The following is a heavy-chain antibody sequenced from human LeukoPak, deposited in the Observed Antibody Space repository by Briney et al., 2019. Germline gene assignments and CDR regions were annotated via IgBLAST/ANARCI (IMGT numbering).Heavy chain of an antibody. CDR2: IYHSGST. V-gene: IGHV4-4*02. CDR1: GGSISSSNW. Sequence: PSETLSLTCAVSGGSISSSNWWSWIRQPPGKGLEWIGEIYHSGSTNYNPSLKSRVTMSVDTSKNQFSLKLSSVTAADTAVYYCARNVRTNWFDPWGQGTLVTVSS. J-gene: IGHJ5*02. D-gene: IGHD3-3*01. CDR3: ARNVRTNWFDP.